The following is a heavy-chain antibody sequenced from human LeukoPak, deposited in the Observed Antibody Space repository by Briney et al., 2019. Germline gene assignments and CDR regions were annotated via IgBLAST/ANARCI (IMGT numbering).Heavy chain of an antibody. D-gene: IGHD3-9*01. V-gene: IGHV1-46*01. CDR1: GYTFTGYY. J-gene: IGHJ6*02. CDR3: ARDGLLDDILTGYYYYGMDV. Sequence: GASVKVSCKASGYTFTGYYMHWVRQAPGQGLEWMGIINPSGGTTTYAQQFQGRVTMTRDTSTSTVYMELRSLRSDDTAVYYCARDGLLDDILTGYYYYGMDVWGQGTTVTVSS. CDR2: INPSGGTT.